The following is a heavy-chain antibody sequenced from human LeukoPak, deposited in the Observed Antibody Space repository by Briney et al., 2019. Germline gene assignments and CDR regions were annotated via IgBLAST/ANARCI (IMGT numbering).Heavy chain of an antibody. CDR3: ARVTGYMIEDYFDY. D-gene: IGHD3-9*01. CDR2: IYHSGST. CDR1: GGSISTSSYY. Sequence: PSETLSLTCTVSGGSISTSSYYWGWIRQLPGKGLEWIGSIYHSGSTYYNPSLKSRVTISVDTSKNQFSLKLSSVTAADTAVYYCARVTGYMIEDYFDYWGQGILVTVSS. V-gene: IGHV4-39*07. J-gene: IGHJ4*02.